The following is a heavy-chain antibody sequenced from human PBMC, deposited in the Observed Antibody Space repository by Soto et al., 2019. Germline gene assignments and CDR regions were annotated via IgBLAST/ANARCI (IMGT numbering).Heavy chain of an antibody. Sequence: WTWIRQSPGKGLEWIGDINHSGRVNYSPSLKSRVTISLDTSKNQFSLTLSAVTAVDTAMYYCSTRAYDTNGYYRFDPWGQGTLVTVSS. J-gene: IGHJ5*01. CDR3: STRAYDTNGYYRFDP. CDR2: INHSGRV. V-gene: IGHV4-34*01. D-gene: IGHD3-22*01.